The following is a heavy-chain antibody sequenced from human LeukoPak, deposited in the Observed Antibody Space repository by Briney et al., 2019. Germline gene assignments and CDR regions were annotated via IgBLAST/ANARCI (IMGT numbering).Heavy chain of an antibody. V-gene: IGHV3-23*01. D-gene: IGHD3-10*01. Sequence: GGSLRLSCAASGFIFRSYGMTWVRQAPGQGLEWVSIISGSGGTMFYADSVKGRFTISRDNSKNMVYLQVNSLRAEDTAVYYCARDPETGSGSSGWFDPWGQGTLVTVSS. CDR1: GFIFRSYG. CDR3: ARDPETGSGSSGWFDP. J-gene: IGHJ5*02. CDR2: ISGSGGTM.